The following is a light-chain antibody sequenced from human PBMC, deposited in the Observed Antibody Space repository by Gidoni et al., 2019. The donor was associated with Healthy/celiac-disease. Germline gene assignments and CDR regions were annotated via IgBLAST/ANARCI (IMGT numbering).Light chain of an antibody. CDR2: AAS. V-gene: IGKV1-9*01. Sequence: DIQLTQSPSFLSASVGDRVTITCRASQGISRYLAWYQQKPGKAHKLLIYAASTLQSGVPSRFSGSGSGTEFTLTISSLQPEDFATYYCQQLNSYPWTFGQGTKVEIK. J-gene: IGKJ1*01. CDR3: QQLNSYPWT. CDR1: QGISRY.